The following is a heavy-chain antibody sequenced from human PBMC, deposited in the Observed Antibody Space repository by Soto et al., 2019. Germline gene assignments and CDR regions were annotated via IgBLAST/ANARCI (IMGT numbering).Heavy chain of an antibody. CDR2: IYHSGST. CDR3: ARTLYSYGPRFDY. D-gene: IGHD5-18*01. CDR1: RGSISSGNW. J-gene: IGHJ4*02. Sequence: SETLSLTCAVSRGSISSGNWWTWVRQPPGKGLEWIGEIYHSGSTNYNPSLNSRVTISVDRSKNQFSLKLSSVTAADTAVYYCARTLYSYGPRFDYWGQGTLVTVSS. V-gene: IGHV4-4*02.